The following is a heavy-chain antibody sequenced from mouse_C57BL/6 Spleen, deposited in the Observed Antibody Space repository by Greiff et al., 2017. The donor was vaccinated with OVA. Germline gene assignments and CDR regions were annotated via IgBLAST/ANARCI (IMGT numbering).Heavy chain of an antibody. D-gene: IGHD1-1*01. V-gene: IGHV10-1*01. CDR3: VRDYGDYFDY. J-gene: IGHJ2*01. Sequence: EVKVVESGGGLVQPKGSLKLSCAASGFSFNTYAMNWVRQAPGKGLEWVARIRSKSNNYATYYADSVKDRFTISRDDSESMLYLQMNNLKPEDTAMYYCVRDYGDYFDYWGQGTTLTVSS. CDR1: GFSFNTYA. CDR2: IRSKSNNYAT.